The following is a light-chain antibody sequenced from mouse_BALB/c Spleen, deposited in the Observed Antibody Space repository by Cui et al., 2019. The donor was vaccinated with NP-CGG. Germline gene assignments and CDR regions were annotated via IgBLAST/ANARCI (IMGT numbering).Light chain of an antibody. CDR3: ALWYGNHWV. V-gene: IGLV1*01. J-gene: IGLJ1*01. Sequence: QVIVTQESALTTSPGETVTLTCRSSTETVTTSNYANWVQEKPDHLFTGLIGGTNNRAPGVPARFSGSLIGDKAALTITGAQTEDEAIYFCALWYGNHWVFGGGTKLTVL. CDR2: GTN. CDR1: TETVTTSNY.